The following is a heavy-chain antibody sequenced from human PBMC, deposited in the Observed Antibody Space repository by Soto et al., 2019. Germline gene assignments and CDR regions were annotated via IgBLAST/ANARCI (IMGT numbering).Heavy chain of an antibody. CDR1: GGSFSYYG. CDR3: ARSGEAYYDVLTGYYKGSWFDP. D-gene: IGHD3-9*01. Sequence: QVQLMQSGAEVKKPGSSVKVSCKASGGSFSYYGITWVRQAPGQGLEWMGGIVPVFGTAKYPQEFQGRLTITADESTRTVYMELSNLRSDDTAVYYCARSGEAYYDVLTGYYKGSWFDPWGQGTLVTVSS. J-gene: IGHJ5*02. CDR2: IVPVFGTA. V-gene: IGHV1-69*01.